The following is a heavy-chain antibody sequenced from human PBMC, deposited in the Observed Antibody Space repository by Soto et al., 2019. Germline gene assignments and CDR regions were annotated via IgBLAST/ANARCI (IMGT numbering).Heavy chain of an antibody. CDR1: GGSLSSGSYY. Sequence: SENLSLTCTVSGGSLSSGSYYWGWVRQSPGKGLEWIGDINHSGSTNYNPSLKSRLTISVDTSKSQFSLKLTSVTAADTAVYYCARDKITGLFDYWGQGTLVTVSS. CDR2: INHSGST. D-gene: IGHD2-8*02. J-gene: IGHJ4*02. V-gene: IGHV4-39*07. CDR3: ARDKITGLFDY.